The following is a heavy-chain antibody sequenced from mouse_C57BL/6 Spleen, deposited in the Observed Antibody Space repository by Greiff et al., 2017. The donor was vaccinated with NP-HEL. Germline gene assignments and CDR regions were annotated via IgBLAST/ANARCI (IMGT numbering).Heavy chain of an antibody. CDR3: ARDDYGSSHWFAY. J-gene: IGHJ3*01. CDR1: GYTFTSYW. V-gene: IGHV1-52*01. Sequence: QVQLQQPGAELVRPGSSVKLSCKASGYTFTSYWMHWVRQRPIQGLEWIGNIDPSDSYTHYNQKFKDKATLTVDKSSSTAYMQLSSLTSEDSAVYDCARDDYGSSHWFAYWGQGTLVTVSA. CDR2: IDPSDSYT. D-gene: IGHD1-1*01.